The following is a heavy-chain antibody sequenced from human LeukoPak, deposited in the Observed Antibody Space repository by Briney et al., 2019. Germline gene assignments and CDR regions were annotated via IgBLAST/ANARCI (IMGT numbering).Heavy chain of an antibody. V-gene: IGHV4-59*08. CDR3: ARQGDYGNWFDP. CDR1: GGSISSYY. CDR2: IYYSGST. D-gene: IGHD4-17*01. Sequence: SETLSLTCTVSGGSISSYYWSWIRQPPGKGLEWIGYIYYSGSTNYNPSLKSRVTISVDTSKNQFSLKLSSVTAADTAVYYCARQGDYGNWFDPWGQGTLVTVSS. J-gene: IGHJ5*02.